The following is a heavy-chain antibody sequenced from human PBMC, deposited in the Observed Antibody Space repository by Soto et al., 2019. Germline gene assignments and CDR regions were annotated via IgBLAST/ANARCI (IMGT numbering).Heavy chain of an antibody. Sequence: EESLRTSCQGSGYSFTKYCIVWVLQMPGKGLEWMGIINPADSDTRYSPSFQGQVTVSVDKSISTAYLQRGSLKASDTAMYYCVRPDSTGYYSHWGQGTPVTVSS. CDR2: INPADSDT. J-gene: IGHJ4*02. V-gene: IGHV5-51*01. CDR1: GYSFTKYC. CDR3: VRPDSTGYYSH. D-gene: IGHD3-9*01.